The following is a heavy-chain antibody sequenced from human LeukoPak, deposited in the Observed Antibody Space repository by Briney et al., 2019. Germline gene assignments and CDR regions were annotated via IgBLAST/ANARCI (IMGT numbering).Heavy chain of an antibody. CDR1: GFTFTNYG. CDR2: ISHDGSNK. CDR3: AKDRSGAAGAPNYPFDF. J-gene: IGHJ4*02. D-gene: IGHD4/OR15-4a*01. Sequence: GVSVRLSCAASGFTFTNYGMHWVRQAPGKGLEWVEVISHDGSNKYYAHSVKGRFTISRDNSKDTLYLQMNSLRAEDTAVYYCAKDRSGAAGAPNYPFDFWGQGTLVPVT. V-gene: IGHV3-30*18.